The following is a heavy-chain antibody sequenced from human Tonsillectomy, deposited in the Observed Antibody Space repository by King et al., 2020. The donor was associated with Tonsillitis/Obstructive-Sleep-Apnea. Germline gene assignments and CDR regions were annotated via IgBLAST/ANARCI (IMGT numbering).Heavy chain of an antibody. CDR1: GYTFTSYG. V-gene: IGHV1-18*01. CDR3: ARSPYIVVVPAEPNWFDP. Sequence: VQLVESGAEVKKPGASVKVSCKASGYTFTSYGINWVRQAPGQGLEWMGWISAYNGNTNYAQKLQGRVTMTTDTSTSTAYIELRSLRSDDTAVYYCARSPYIVVVPAEPNWFDPWGQGTLVTVSS. J-gene: IGHJ5*02. D-gene: IGHD2-2*01. CDR2: ISAYNGNT.